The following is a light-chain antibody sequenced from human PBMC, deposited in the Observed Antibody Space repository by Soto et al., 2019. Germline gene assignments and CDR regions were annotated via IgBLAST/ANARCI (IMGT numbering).Light chain of an antibody. V-gene: IGKV1-9*01. CDR3: QHLTSYPAIT. J-gene: IGKJ5*01. Sequence: DIQLTQSPSFLSASVGDRITIACRASQGISTYLAWYQQKPGKAPKLLIYAASTLESGVPSRFSGSGSGTEFTLTSSSLQPEDFATYYCQHLTSYPAITFGQGTRLEIK. CDR1: QGISTY. CDR2: AAS.